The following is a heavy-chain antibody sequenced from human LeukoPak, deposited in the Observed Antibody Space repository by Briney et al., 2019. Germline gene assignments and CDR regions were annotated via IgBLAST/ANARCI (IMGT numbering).Heavy chain of an antibody. D-gene: IGHD3-10*01. CDR3: AKMAASVIRGVIIDYYYYYMDV. CDR2: ISSSSSYI. J-gene: IGHJ6*03. Sequence: GGSLRLSCAASGFTVSSNYMTWVRQAPGKGLEWVSSISSSSSYIYYADSVKGRFTISRDNAKNSLYLQMNSLRAEDTAVYYCAKMAASVIRGVIIDYYYYYMDVWGKGTTVTVSS. V-gene: IGHV3-21*01. CDR1: GFTVSSNY.